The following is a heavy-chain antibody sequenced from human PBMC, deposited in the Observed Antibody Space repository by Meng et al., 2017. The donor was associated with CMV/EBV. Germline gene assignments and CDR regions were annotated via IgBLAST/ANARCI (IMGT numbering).Heavy chain of an antibody. Sequence: SETLSLTCTVSGGSISSSSYYWGWVRQPPGKGLEWIGSIYYSGSTYYNPSLKSRVTISVDTSKNQFSLKLSSVTAADTAVYYCARAGYSSSSGHYFDYWGQGTLVTVSS. CDR2: IYYSGST. D-gene: IGHD6-6*01. CDR1: GGSISSSSYY. V-gene: IGHV4-39*01. CDR3: ARAGYSSSSGHYFDY. J-gene: IGHJ4*02.